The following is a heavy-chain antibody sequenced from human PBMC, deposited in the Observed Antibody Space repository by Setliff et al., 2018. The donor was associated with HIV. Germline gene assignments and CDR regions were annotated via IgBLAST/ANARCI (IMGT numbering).Heavy chain of an antibody. CDR2: INPSGGST. CDR3: ARGGPLITMVRGVLRWFDP. V-gene: IGHV1-46*01. CDR1: GYTFTSYY. J-gene: IGHJ5*02. Sequence: ASVKVSCKASGYTFTSYYMHWVRQAPGQGLEWMGIINPSGGSTSYARKFQGRVTMTRDTSTSTVYMELSSLRSEDTAVYYCARGGPLITMVRGVLRWFDPWGQGTLVTVSS. D-gene: IGHD3-10*01.